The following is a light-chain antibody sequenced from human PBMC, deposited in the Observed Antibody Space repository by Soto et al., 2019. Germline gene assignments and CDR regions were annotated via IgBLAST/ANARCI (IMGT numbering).Light chain of an antibody. Sequence: QSALTQPASVSGSPGQSITISCTGTSSDVGGYNYVSWYQQHPGKAPKLMIYEVTYRPSGVSNRFSGSKSGNTASLTISGLQAEDEADYYCSSYTSSSTLVVFGGGTKGTVL. V-gene: IGLV2-14*01. CDR2: EVT. CDR3: SSYTSSSTLVV. CDR1: SSDVGGYNY. J-gene: IGLJ2*01.